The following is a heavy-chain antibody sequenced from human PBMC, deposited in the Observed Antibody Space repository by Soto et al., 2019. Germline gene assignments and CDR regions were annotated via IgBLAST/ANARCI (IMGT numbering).Heavy chain of an antibody. CDR3: AGGWGKYFGVHDF. Sequence: IQLVQAAGEMKRPGASVKVSCKASGYTFNTFGITLVRQAPGQGLEWMGCVNGYNNKRDYSPKLQDRIILTADPSTSTSYMELRSLPSDDTAVYCCAGGWGKYFGVHDFWGQGPLVTVAS. CDR2: VNGYNNKR. D-gene: IGHD2-8*01. J-gene: IGHJ4*02. CDR1: GYTFNTFG. V-gene: IGHV1-18*01.